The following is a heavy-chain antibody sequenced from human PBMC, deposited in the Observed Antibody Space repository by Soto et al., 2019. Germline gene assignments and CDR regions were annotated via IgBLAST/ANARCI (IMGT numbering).Heavy chain of an antibody. Sequence: SETLSLTCAVYGGSFSGYYWSWIRQPPGQGLEWIGEINHSGSTNYNPSLKSRVTISVDTSKSQFSLRLSSVTAADTAVYFCARLDGYDHYFDYRGQGALVTVSS. CDR3: ARLDGYDHYFDY. V-gene: IGHV4-34*01. CDR2: INHSGST. J-gene: IGHJ4*02. CDR1: GGSFSGYY. D-gene: IGHD5-12*01.